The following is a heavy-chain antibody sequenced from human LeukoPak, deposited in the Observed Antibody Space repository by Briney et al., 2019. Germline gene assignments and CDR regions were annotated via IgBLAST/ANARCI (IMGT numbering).Heavy chain of an antibody. Sequence: MASETLSLTCTVSGGSISSYYSSWIRQPPGKGLEWIGYIYYSGSTNYNPSLKSRVTISVDTSKNQFSLKLSSVTAADTAVYYCARHEVVRFGPYFALWGRGTLVTVSS. CDR1: GGSISSYY. J-gene: IGHJ2*01. CDR2: IYYSGST. D-gene: IGHD4-23*01. CDR3: ARHEVVRFGPYFAL. V-gene: IGHV4-59*08.